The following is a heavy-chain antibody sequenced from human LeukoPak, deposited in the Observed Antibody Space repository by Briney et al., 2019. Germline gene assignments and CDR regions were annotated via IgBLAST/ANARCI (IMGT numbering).Heavy chain of an antibody. CDR3: ARPRGCGSSRCNNFDY. CDR1: GFTFSSYS. D-gene: IGHD2-2*01. J-gene: IGHJ4*02. CDR2: ISSSSSYI. V-gene: IGHV3-21*01. Sequence: PGGSLRLSCAASGFTFSSYSMNWVRQAPGKGLEWVSSISSSSSYIYYADSVKGRFTFSRDNAKNSLSLQMNSLRAEDTAVYYCARPRGCGSSRCNNFDYWGQGTLVTVSS.